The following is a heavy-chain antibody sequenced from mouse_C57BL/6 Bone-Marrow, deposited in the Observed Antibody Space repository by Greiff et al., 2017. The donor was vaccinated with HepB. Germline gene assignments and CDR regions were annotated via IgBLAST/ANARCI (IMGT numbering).Heavy chain of an antibody. CDR2: IDPSDSYT. CDR1: GYTFTSYW. J-gene: IGHJ2*01. Sequence: QVQLQQPGAELVMPGASVKLSCKASGYTFTSYWMHWVKQRPGQGLEWIGEIDPSDSYTNYNQKFKGKSTLTVDKSSSTAYMQLSSLTSEDSAVYYWARDYGSLDYWGQGTTLTVSS. V-gene: IGHV1-69*01. D-gene: IGHD1-1*01. CDR3: ARDYGSLDY.